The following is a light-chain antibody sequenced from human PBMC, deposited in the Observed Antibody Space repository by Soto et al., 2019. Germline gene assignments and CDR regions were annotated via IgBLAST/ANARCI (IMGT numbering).Light chain of an antibody. V-gene: IGKV1-5*03. CDR1: QSINNW. J-gene: IGKJ2*01. CDR2: KTS. Sequence: DIQMTQSPSTLPASVGDRVTITCRASQSINNWLAWYQQKPGKAPKLLIYKTSSIQSGVPSRFNGSGSGTEFTLTISCLQPDDFATYYCQQYNSYSVYTFGQGTKVEIK. CDR3: QQYNSYSVYT.